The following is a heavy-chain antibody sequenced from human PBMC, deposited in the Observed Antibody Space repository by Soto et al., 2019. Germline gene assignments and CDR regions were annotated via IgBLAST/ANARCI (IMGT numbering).Heavy chain of an antibody. J-gene: IGHJ2*01. V-gene: IGHV1-3*01. CDR2: INAGNGNT. CDR3: ARDKEFYGDYVGWYFDL. CDR1: GYTFTSYA. D-gene: IGHD4-17*01. Sequence: QVQLVQSGAEVKKPGASVKVSCKASGYTFTSYAMHWVRQAPGQRLEWMGWINAGNGNTKYSQKFQGRVTITRDTSASTAYMELSSLRSEDTAVYYCARDKEFYGDYVGWYFDLWGHGTLVTVSS.